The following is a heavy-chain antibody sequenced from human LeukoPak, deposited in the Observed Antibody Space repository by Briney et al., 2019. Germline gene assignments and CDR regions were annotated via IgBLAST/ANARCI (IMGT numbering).Heavy chain of an antibody. CDR2: IYYSGST. CDR3: ARHVGFGESVDWFDP. Sequence: SETLSLTCTVSGDSISSYYWSWIRQPPGKGLEWIGYIYYSGSTNYNPSLKSRVTTSVDTSKNQFSLKLSSVTAADTAVYYCARHVGFGESVDWFDPWGQGTLVTVSS. J-gene: IGHJ5*02. D-gene: IGHD3-10*01. CDR1: GDSISSYY. V-gene: IGHV4-59*08.